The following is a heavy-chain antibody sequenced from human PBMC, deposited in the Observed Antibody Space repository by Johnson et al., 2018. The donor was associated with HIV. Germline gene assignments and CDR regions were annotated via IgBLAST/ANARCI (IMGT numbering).Heavy chain of an antibody. Sequence: VQLVESGGGVVQPERSLRLSCAASGFTFSSYDMHWVRQAPGKGLEWVANIKQDGSEKYSVDSVKGRFTISRDNAKNSLYLQMNSLRAEDTAVYYCARDRASILWVGATQFAFDIWGQGTMVTVSS. V-gene: IGHV3-7*01. J-gene: IGHJ3*02. CDR1: GFTFSSYD. D-gene: IGHD2-21*01. CDR3: ARDRASILWVGATQFAFDI. CDR2: IKQDGSEK.